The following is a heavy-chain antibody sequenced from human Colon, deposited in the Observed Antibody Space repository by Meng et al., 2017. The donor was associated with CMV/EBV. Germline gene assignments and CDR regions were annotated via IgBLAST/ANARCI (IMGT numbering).Heavy chain of an antibody. Sequence: GESLKISCAASGFTFSSYWMSWVRQAPGKGLEWVANIKQDGSEKYYVDSVKGRFTISRDNAKNSLYLQMNSLRAEDTAVYYCAREGYCSSTSCFIYYYYYGMDVWGQGTTVTSP. V-gene: IGHV3-7*01. CDR1: GFTFSSYW. D-gene: IGHD2-2*01. CDR3: AREGYCSSTSCFIYYYYYGMDV. CDR2: IKQDGSEK. J-gene: IGHJ6*02.